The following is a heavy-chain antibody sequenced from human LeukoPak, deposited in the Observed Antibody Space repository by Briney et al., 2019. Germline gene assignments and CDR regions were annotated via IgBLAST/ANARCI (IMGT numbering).Heavy chain of an antibody. CDR3: AGGDSNGYYPMLDY. CDR2: IYYSGST. D-gene: IGHD3-22*01. CDR1: GGSISSGGYY. J-gene: IGHJ4*02. V-gene: IGHV4-31*03. Sequence: PSETLSLTCTVSGGSISSGGYYWSWLRQHPGKGLEWLGYIYYSGSTYYNPSLKSRVTISVDTSKNQFSLKLSSVTAADTAVYYCAGGDSNGYYPMLDYWGQGTLVTVSS.